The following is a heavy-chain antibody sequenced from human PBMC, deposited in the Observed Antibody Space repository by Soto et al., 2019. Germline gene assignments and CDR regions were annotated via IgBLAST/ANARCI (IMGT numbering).Heavy chain of an antibody. Sequence: QVQLVESGGGLVKPGGSLRLSCAASGFTFSDYDMSWIRQAPGKGLEWVSCITGSGSTIYYADSVKGRFTISRDNAKNSLVMQMNCLRVEDTAVYYCARTHYYYHYMDVWGKGTTVTVSS. CDR1: GFTFSDYD. CDR3: ARTHYYYHYMDV. CDR2: ITGSGSTI. V-gene: IGHV3-11*01. J-gene: IGHJ6*03.